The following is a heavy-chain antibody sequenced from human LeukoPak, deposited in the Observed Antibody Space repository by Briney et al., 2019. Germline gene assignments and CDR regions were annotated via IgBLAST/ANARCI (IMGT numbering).Heavy chain of an antibody. J-gene: IGHJ4*02. V-gene: IGHV3-23*01. CDR1: GFTFNSHA. Sequence: GGSLRLSCEASGFTFNSHAMTWVRLAPGKGLEWVSSISGSGGHTYYADSVKGRFTVSRDNSKNTLYLQMNSLRAEDTAVYYCAIGYHTYYFDYWGQGTLVTVSS. CDR3: AIGYHTYYFDY. CDR2: ISGSGGHT. D-gene: IGHD2-2*01.